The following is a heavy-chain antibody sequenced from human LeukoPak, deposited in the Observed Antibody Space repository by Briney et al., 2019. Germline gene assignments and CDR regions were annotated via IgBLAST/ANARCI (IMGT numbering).Heavy chain of an antibody. Sequence: GGSLRLSCAASGFTFSSYSMNWVRQAPGKGLEWVSSISSSSSYIYYADSVKGRFTISRDNAKNSLYLQMNSLRAEDTAVYYCARYYDFWSGYVSGYYMDVWGKGTTVTVSS. CDR2: ISSSSSYI. V-gene: IGHV3-21*01. D-gene: IGHD3-3*01. CDR1: GFTFSSYS. CDR3: ARYYDFWSGYVSGYYMDV. J-gene: IGHJ6*03.